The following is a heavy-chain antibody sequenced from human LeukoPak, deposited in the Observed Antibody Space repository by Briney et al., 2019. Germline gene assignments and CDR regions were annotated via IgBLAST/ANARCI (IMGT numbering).Heavy chain of an antibody. CDR1: GFTFSSYS. D-gene: IGHD2-21*02. V-gene: IGHV3-21*01. CDR2: ISSSSSYI. Sequence: GGSLRLSCAASGFTFSSYSMNWVRQAPGKGVEWVSSISSSSSYIYYADSVKGRFTISRDNAKNSLYLQMNSLRTEDTAVYYCAKDGLAYCGGDCYLYYFDYWGQGTLVTVSS. J-gene: IGHJ4*02. CDR3: AKDGLAYCGGDCYLYYFDY.